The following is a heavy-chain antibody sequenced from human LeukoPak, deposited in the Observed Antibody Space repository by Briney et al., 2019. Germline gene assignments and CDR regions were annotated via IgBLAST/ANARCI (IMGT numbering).Heavy chain of an antibody. CDR1: GFTFDDYG. D-gene: IGHD3-3*01. V-gene: IGHV3-20*04. CDR3: AKSSKRVAGYYFDY. Sequence: PGGSLRLSCTASGFTFDDYGVSWVRQAPGKGLGWVSSINWNGGSTGYADSVKGRFTISRDNAKNSLYLQMNSLRAEDTAVYYCAKSSKRVAGYYFDYWGQGTLVTVSS. J-gene: IGHJ4*02. CDR2: INWNGGST.